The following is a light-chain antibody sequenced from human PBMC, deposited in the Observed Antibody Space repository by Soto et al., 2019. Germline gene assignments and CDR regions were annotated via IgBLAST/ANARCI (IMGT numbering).Light chain of an antibody. V-gene: IGKV3-20*01. CDR1: QSVTIGY. Sequence: TQSPSTLSASVGDRVTITCLASQSVTIGYLAWFQQKPGQAPRLLIYRASTRAPDIPDRFSGSGSGTDFTLTISRLEPEDFAVYHCQQYSTAPRTFGQGTKVDI. CDR2: RAS. J-gene: IGKJ1*01. CDR3: QQYSTAPRT.